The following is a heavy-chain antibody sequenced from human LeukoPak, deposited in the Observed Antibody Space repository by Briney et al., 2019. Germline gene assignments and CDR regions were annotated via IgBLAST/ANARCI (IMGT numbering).Heavy chain of an antibody. V-gene: IGHV3-23*01. Sequence: GGSLRLSCAASGFTFSTYAMSWVRQAPGKGLAWVSSISGSADGTYYADSVEGRFTISRDNSKETLYLQMNSLRADDTAVYYCAKGRAPGKVDWFDPWGQGTLVTVSS. D-gene: IGHD6-13*01. CDR3: AKGRAPGKVDWFDP. J-gene: IGHJ5*02. CDR2: ISGSADGT. CDR1: GFTFSTYA.